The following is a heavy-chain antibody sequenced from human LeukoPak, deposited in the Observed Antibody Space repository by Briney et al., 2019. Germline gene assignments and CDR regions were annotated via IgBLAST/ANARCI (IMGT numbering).Heavy chain of an antibody. D-gene: IGHD5-18*01. CDR2: IKHDGSEK. J-gene: IGHJ4*02. CDR3: ARDSRGYSYGPNTDY. CDR1: GFTLSDYW. Sequence: GGSLRLSCAASGFTLSDYWMTWVRQAPGKGLEWVANIKHDGSEKYYVDSVKGRFTISRDISRNSLYLQMDSLRVEDTAMYYCARDSRGYSYGPNTDYWGQGTLVAVSS. V-gene: IGHV3-7*01.